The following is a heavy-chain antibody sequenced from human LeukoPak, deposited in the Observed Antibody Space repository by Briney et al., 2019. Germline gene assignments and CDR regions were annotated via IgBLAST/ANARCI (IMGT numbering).Heavy chain of an antibody. CDR1: GGSISSYY. J-gene: IGHJ2*01. D-gene: IGHD2-15*01. Sequence: SETLSLTCTVSGGSISSYYWSWIRQLPGKGLEWIGYIYYSGSTNYNPSLKSRVTISVDTSKNQFSLKLSSVTAADTAVYYCARGGHPWYFDLWGRGTLVTVSS. CDR2: IYYSGST. V-gene: IGHV4-59*08. CDR3: ARGGHPWYFDL.